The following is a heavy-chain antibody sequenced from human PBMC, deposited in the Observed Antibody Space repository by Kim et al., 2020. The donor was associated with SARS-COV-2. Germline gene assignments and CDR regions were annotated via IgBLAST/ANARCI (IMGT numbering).Heavy chain of an antibody. CDR1: GFTVSNNY. D-gene: IGHD5-12*01. J-gene: IGHJ4*02. CDR3: ASGYVGESTLDY. V-gene: IGHV3-53*04. Sequence: GGSLRLSCAASGFTVSNNYMSWVRQAPGKGLEWVSVIYSGGSTYYADSVKGRFTISRHNSKNTLYLQMNSLRVEDTAVYYCASGYVGESTLDYWGQGTLVTVSS. CDR2: IYSGGST.